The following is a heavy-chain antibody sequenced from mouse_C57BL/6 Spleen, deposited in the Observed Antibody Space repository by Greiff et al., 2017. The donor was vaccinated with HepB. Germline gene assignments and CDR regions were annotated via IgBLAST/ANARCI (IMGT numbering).Heavy chain of an antibody. D-gene: IGHD1-1*01. CDR1: GFSFNTYA. CDR3: VRQGYYGSRAWYFDV. Sequence: VQLKQSGGGLVQPKGSLKLSCAASGFSFNTYAMNWVRQAPGKGLEWVARIRSKSNNYATYYADSVKDRFTISRDDSESMLYLQMNNLKTEDTAMYYCVRQGYYGSRAWYFDVWGTGTTVTVSS. V-gene: IGHV10-1*01. J-gene: IGHJ1*03. CDR2: IRSKSNNYAT.